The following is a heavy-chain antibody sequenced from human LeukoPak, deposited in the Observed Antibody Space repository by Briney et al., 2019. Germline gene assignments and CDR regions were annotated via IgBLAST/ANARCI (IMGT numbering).Heavy chain of an antibody. CDR2: INPNSGGT. V-gene: IGHV1-2*02. D-gene: IGHD3-22*01. J-gene: IGHJ4*02. CDR1: GYTFTGYY. Sequence: GASVKVSCKASGYTFTGYYMHWVRQAPGRGLEWMGWINPNSGGTNYAQKFQGRVTMTRDTSISTAYMELSRLRSDDTAVYYCARVRRGEYYYDSSGLDYWGQGTLVTVSS. CDR3: ARVRRGEYYYDSSGLDY.